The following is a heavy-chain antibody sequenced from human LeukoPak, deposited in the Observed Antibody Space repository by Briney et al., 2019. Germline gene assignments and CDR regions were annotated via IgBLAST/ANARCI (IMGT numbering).Heavy chain of an antibody. CDR3: ASYSSGYYLGTSGY. V-gene: IGHV4-39*07. J-gene: IGHJ4*02. D-gene: IGHD3-22*01. CDR1: GGSISSSSYY. CDR2: IYYSGST. Sequence: PSETLSLTCTVSGGSISSSSYYWGWIRQPPGKGLEWIGSIYYSGSTYYNPSLKSRVTISVDTSKNQFSLKLSSVTAADTAVYYCASYSSGYYLGTSGYWGQGTLVTVSS.